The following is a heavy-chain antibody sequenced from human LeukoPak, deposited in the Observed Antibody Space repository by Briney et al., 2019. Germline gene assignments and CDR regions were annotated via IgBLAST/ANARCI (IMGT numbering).Heavy chain of an antibody. CDR2: IYYSGST. CDR1: GGSISSYY. D-gene: IGHD4-17*01. CDR3: AIVSTVTQRGAFDI. Sequence: SETLSLTCTVSGGSISSYYWSWIRQPPGKGLEWIGYIYYSGSTNYNPSLKSRVTISVDTSKNQFSLKLSSVTAADTAVYYCAIVSTVTQRGAFDIWGQGTMVTVSS. V-gene: IGHV4-59*01. J-gene: IGHJ3*02.